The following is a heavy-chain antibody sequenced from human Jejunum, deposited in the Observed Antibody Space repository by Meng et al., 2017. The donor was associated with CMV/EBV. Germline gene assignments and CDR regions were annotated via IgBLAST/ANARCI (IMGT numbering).Heavy chain of an antibody. Sequence: SCAASGFTFSSYDMSWVRQAPGKGLEWVSAISCSGGSTYYADSVKGRFTISRDNAKNTLYLQMNSLRAEDTAVYYCARHSGSYKNDYWGQGTLVTVSS. V-gene: IGHV3-23*01. CDR3: ARHSGSYKNDY. CDR1: GFTFSSYD. CDR2: ISCSGGST. J-gene: IGHJ4*02. D-gene: IGHD1-26*01.